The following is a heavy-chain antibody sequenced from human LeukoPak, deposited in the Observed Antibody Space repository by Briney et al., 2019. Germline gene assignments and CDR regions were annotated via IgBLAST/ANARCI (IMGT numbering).Heavy chain of an antibody. CDR3: AKGSSPVLGAPYFDY. D-gene: IGHD2-8*01. CDR2: ISGSGAST. J-gene: IGHJ4*02. V-gene: IGHV3-23*01. Sequence: GGSLRLSCAASGFTFTDYGMSWVRQAPGKGLEWVSVISGSGASTDYADSVKGRFTISRDNSKNTLYLQMNRLRAEDTAVYYCAKGSSPVLGAPYFDYWGQGALVTVSS. CDR1: GFTFTDYG.